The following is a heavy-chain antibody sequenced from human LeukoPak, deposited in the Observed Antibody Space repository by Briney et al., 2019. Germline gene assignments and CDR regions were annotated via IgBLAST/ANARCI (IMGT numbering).Heavy chain of an antibody. CDR3: ARVRAPYYSGTSGALAFDI. Sequence: PGGSLRLSCAASGFTLSSYGMHWVRQAPGKGLEWVAFIRYDARNKYYADSVKGRFTISRDNSKNTLYLQMNSLRAEDTAVYYCARVRAPYYSGTSGALAFDIWGQGTMVTVSS. CDR1: GFTLSSYG. J-gene: IGHJ3*02. CDR2: IRYDARNK. V-gene: IGHV3-30*02. D-gene: IGHD3-22*01.